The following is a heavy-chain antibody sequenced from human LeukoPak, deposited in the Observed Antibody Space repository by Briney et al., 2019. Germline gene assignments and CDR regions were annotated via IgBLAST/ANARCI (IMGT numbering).Heavy chain of an antibody. D-gene: IGHD3-9*01. CDR3: AKEETYYDILTTTWYFDL. CDR1: GFTFSSHS. Sequence: GGSLRLSCAASGFTFSSHSMNWVRQAPGKGLEWVSSISSSSSYIYYADSVKGRFTISRDNSKNTLYLQMNSLRAEDTAVYYCAKEETYYDILTTTWYFDLWGRGTLVTVSS. J-gene: IGHJ2*01. CDR2: ISSSSSYI. V-gene: IGHV3-21*04.